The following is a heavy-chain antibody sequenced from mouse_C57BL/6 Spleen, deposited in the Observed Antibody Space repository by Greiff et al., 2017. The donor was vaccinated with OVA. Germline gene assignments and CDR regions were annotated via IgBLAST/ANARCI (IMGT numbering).Heavy chain of an antibody. CDR3: ARSHYDGAWFAY. J-gene: IGHJ3*01. CDR1: GYTFTTYP. Sequence: QVQLKESGAELVKPGASVKMSCKASGYTFTTYPIEWMKQNHGKSLEWIGNFHPYNDDTKYNEKFKGKATLTVEKSSSTVYLELSRLTSDDSAVYYCARSHYDGAWFAYWGQGTLVTVSA. V-gene: IGHV1-47*01. D-gene: IGHD1-2*01. CDR2: FHPYNDDT.